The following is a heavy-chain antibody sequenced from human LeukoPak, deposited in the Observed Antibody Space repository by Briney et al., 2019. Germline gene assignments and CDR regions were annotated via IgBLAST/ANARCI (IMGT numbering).Heavy chain of an antibody. CDR3: AKDAPPANSIWDHFES. D-gene: IGHD1-26*01. V-gene: IGHV3-23*01. CDR2: VGGGNDI. CDR1: GSCFNIFG. Sequence: GESLTLPCVVSGSCFNIFGMCWVRHPPGPGMEWVSIVGGGNDIHYAASVTGRFTGSRDDAQHTVYLQMNRLRVEDTAIYFCAKDAPPANSIWDHFESWGQGTLVTASS. J-gene: IGHJ4*02.